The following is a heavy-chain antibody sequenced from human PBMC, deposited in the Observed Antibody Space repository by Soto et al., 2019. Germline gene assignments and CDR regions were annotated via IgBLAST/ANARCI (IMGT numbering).Heavy chain of an antibody. J-gene: IGHJ5*02. CDR1: GFTFSSYG. V-gene: IGHV3-33*01. Sequence: QVQLVESGGGVVQPGRSLRLSCAASGFTFSSYGMHWVRQAPGKGLEWVAVIWYDVSNKYYADSVKGRFTISRDNSKNTLYLQINSLRAEDTAVDYCARDAKRWLQVRGPNWFDPWGQGTLVTVSS. CDR3: ARDAKRWLQVRGPNWFDP. D-gene: IGHD5-12*01. CDR2: IWYDVSNK.